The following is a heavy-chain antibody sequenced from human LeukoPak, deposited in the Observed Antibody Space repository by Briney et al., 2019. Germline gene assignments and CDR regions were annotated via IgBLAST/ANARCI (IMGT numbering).Heavy chain of an antibody. V-gene: IGHV4-59*08. CDR1: GDSINNHY. D-gene: IGHD2-2*03. CDR3: ARGSGYCSSTSCYGPYYYYGMDV. CDR2: IYHTGRT. Sequence: SETLSLTCTVSGDSINNHYWSWIRQSPGKGLEWIGYIYHTGRTNYNPSLKSRLTISVDTSNNQFSLNLRSVTAADTAIYYCARGSGYCSSTSCYGPYYYYGMDVWGQGTTVTVSS. J-gene: IGHJ6*02.